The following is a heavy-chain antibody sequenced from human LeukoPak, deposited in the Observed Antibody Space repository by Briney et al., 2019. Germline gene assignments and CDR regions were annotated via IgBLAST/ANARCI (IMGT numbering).Heavy chain of an antibody. CDR2: IWYDGSNK. CDR1: GFTFSSYG. J-gene: IGHJ4*02. CDR3: ARDPFNTYYDSSGYYGSGFDY. Sequence: GGSLRLSCAASGFTFSSYGMHWVRQAPGKGLEWVAVIWYDGSNKYYADSVKGRFTISRDNSKNTLYLQMNSLRAEDTAVYYCARDPFNTYYDSSGYYGSGFDYWGQGTLVTVSS. D-gene: IGHD3-22*01. V-gene: IGHV3-33*01.